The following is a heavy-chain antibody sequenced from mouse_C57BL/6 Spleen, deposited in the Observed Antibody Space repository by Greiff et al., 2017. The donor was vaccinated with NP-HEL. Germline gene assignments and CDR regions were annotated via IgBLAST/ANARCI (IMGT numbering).Heavy chain of an antibody. Sequence: VQLQQSGPELVKPGASVKISCKASGYAFSSSWMNWVKQRPGKGLEWIGRIYPGDGDTNYNGKFKGKATLTADKSSSPAYMQLSSLTSEDSAVYFCARDDYDSWFAYWGQGTLVTVSA. CDR2: IYPGDGDT. V-gene: IGHV1-82*01. D-gene: IGHD2-4*01. J-gene: IGHJ3*01. CDR3: ARDDYDSWFAY. CDR1: GYAFSSSW.